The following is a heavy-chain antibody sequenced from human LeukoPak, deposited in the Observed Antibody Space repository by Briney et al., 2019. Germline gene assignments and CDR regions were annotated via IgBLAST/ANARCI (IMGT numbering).Heavy chain of an antibody. CDR3: AKDPYYYGSGIDY. Sequence: PGGSLRLSCAASGFTFSSYSMNWVRQAPGKGLEWVSYISSSSSTIYYADSVKGRFTISRDNAKNSLYLQMNSLRAEDTAVYYCAKDPYYYGSGIDYWGQGTLVTVSS. CDR1: GFTFSSYS. D-gene: IGHD3-10*01. J-gene: IGHJ4*02. CDR2: ISSSSSTI. V-gene: IGHV3-48*01.